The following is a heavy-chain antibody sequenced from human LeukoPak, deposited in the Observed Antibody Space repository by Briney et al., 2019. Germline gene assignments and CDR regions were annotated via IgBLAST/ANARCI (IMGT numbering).Heavy chain of an antibody. CDR3: ARVRPGSNNVDFDY. CDR2: ISYDGSNK. CDR1: GFTFSSCG. D-gene: IGHD1/OR15-1a*01. J-gene: IGHJ4*02. Sequence: GGSLRLSCAASGFTFSSCGMHWVRQAPGKGLEWVAVISYDGSNKYYAGSVKGRFTISRDNSKSTLYLQMNSLRAEDTAVYYCARVRPGSNNVDFDYWGQGTLVTVSS. V-gene: IGHV3-33*05.